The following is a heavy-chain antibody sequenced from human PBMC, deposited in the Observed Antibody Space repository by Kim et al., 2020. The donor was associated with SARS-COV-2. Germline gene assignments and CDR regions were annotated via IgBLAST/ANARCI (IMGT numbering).Heavy chain of an antibody. CDR3: TTDLYCGGDCYSGFSAFDI. CDR1: GFTFSNAW. CDR2: IKSKTDGGTT. Sequence: GGSLRLSCAASGFTFSNAWMSWVRQAPGKGLEWVGRIKSKTDGGTTDYAAPVKGRFTISRDDSKNTLYLQMNSLKTEDTAVYYCTTDLYCGGDCYSGFSAFDIRGQGTMVTVSS. J-gene: IGHJ3*02. D-gene: IGHD2-21*02. V-gene: IGHV3-15*01.